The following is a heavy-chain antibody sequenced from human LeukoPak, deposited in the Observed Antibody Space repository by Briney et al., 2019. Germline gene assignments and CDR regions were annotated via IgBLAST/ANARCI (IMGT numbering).Heavy chain of an antibody. D-gene: IGHD6-13*01. CDR3: ARVLGATTSIAARCREQQLVDY. J-gene: IGHJ4*02. Sequence: GVSLRLSCAASGFTFSSYSMNWVPQAPGKGLEWVSSISSCSSYIYYADSVKGRFTISRDNAKNSLYLQMNSLRAEDTAVYYWARVLGATTSIAARCREQQLVDYWGQGTLVTVSS. CDR2: ISSCSSYI. V-gene: IGHV3-21*01. CDR1: GFTFSSYS.